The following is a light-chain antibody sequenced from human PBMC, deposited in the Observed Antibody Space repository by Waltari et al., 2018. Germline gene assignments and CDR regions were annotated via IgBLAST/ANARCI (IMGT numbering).Light chain of an antibody. J-gene: IGKJ4*01. Sequence: IQLTHSPSSPSASVADRATITCRARQGISSNLAWYQQNPGKPPKLLIYAASTLQSGVPSRFSGSGSGTDFTLTISSLQPEDFATYYCQQFSDYPLTFGGGTKVEIK. CDR2: AAS. V-gene: IGKV1-9*01. CDR1: QGISSN. CDR3: QQFSDYPLT.